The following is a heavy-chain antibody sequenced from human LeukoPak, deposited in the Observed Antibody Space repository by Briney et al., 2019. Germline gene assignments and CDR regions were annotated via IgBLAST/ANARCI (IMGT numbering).Heavy chain of an antibody. Sequence: GASVKVSCKASGYTFTSNYMHWVRQAPGQGLEWMGWINPNSGGTNYAQKFQGRVTMTRDTSISTAYMELSRLRSDDTAVYYCAREAAAAGENYFDYWGQGTLVTVSS. CDR1: GYTFTSNY. V-gene: IGHV1-2*02. D-gene: IGHD6-13*01. CDR2: INPNSGGT. J-gene: IGHJ4*02. CDR3: AREAAAAGENYFDY.